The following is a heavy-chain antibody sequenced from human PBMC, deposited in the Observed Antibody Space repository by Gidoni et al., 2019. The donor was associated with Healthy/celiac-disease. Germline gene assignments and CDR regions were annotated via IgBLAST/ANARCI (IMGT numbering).Heavy chain of an antibody. CDR2: ISSSGSTI. CDR1: GFTFSDYY. V-gene: IGHV3-11*01. D-gene: IGHD3-3*01. Sequence: QVQLVESGGGLVKPGGSLRRSCAASGFTFSDYYMSWISQAPGKGLEWVSYISSSGSTIYYADSVKVRFTISRDNAKNSLYLQMNSLRAEDTAVYYCARDRRFYDFWSGYQAYYYCGMDVWGQGTTVTVSS. J-gene: IGHJ6*02. CDR3: ARDRRFYDFWSGYQAYYYCGMDV.